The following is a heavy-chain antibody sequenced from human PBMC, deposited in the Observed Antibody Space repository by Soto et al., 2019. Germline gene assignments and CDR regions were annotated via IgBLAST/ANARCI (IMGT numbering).Heavy chain of an antibody. V-gene: IGHV1-69*06. D-gene: IGHD1-7*01. CDR3: AGTGTTWSYYYYGMDV. Sequence: QVQLVQSGAEVKKPGSSVKVSCKASGGTFSSYAISWARQAPGQGLEWMGGIIPIFGTANYAQKFQGRVTITADKSTSTAYMELSSLRSEDTAVYYCAGTGTTWSYYYYGMDVWGQGTTVTVSS. CDR1: GGTFSSYA. CDR2: IIPIFGTA. J-gene: IGHJ6*02.